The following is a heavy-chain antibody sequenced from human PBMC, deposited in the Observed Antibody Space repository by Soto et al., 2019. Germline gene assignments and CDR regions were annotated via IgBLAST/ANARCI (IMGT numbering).Heavy chain of an antibody. V-gene: IGHV1-58*01. J-gene: IGHJ4*02. CDR2: IAVGSGYT. Sequence: SVKVFCKASGFTFTSSAFQWVRQARGQRLEWIGWIAVGSGYTNYAQRFQDRVTLTRDMSTATTYMELSRLTSEDTAIYYCAADATAWQQMVPSDYWGQGTLVTVSS. CDR3: AADATAWQQMVPSDY. CDR1: GFTFTSSA. D-gene: IGHD2-8*01.